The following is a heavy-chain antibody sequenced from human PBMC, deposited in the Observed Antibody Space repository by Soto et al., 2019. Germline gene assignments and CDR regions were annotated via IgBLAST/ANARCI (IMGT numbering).Heavy chain of an antibody. V-gene: IGHV4-34*01. J-gene: IGHJ6*02. Sequence: PXGTLSLTCAVYGGSFSGYYWSWIRQPPGKGLEWIGEINHSGSTNYNPSLKSRVTISVDTSKNQFSLKLSSVTAADTAVYYCARGPLADRRGQGYYYGMDVWGQGTTVTVSS. CDR1: GGSFSGYY. CDR2: INHSGST. CDR3: ARGPLADRRGQGYYYGMDV.